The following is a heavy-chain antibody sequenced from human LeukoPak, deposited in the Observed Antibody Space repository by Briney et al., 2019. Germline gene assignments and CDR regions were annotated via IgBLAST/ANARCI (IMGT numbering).Heavy chain of an antibody. D-gene: IGHD3-22*01. J-gene: IGHJ4*02. V-gene: IGHV1-24*01. Sequence: VASVKVSCKVSGYTLTELSMHWVRQAPGKGLEWMGGFDPEDGVTIYAQKFQGRVTMTEDTSTDTAYMELSSLRSEDTAVYYCATAGDSSGYYPGDWGQGTLVTVSS. CDR1: GYTLTELS. CDR3: ATAGDSSGYYPGD. CDR2: FDPEDGVT.